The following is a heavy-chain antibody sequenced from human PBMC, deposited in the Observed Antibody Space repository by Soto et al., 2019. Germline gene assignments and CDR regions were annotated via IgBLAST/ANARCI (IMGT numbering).Heavy chain of an antibody. Sequence: GGSLRLSCAASGFTFSSYVMSWVRQAPGKGLEWVSSIGGSDGYTHYAGSVKGRFTISRDNSRNTLYLQMNSLRTEDTAIYYCAKDKYQLPNHWGQGTLVTVSS. V-gene: IGHV3-23*01. D-gene: IGHD2-2*01. CDR1: GFTFSSYV. CDR3: AKDKYQLPNH. CDR2: IGGSDGYT. J-gene: IGHJ5*02.